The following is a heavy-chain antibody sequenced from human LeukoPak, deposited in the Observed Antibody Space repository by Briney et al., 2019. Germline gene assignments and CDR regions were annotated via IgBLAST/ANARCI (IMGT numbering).Heavy chain of an antibody. CDR3: ARPGNFGVVISDLEDAFDI. CDR1: GDSVSSISTA. Sequence: SQTLSLTCAISGDSVSSISTAWNWIRQSPSRGLEWLGRTYYRSKWYNAYAVSVKSRITFNPDTSKNQFSLQLNSVTPEDTAVYYCARPGNFGVVISDLEDAFDIWGQGTMVTVSS. D-gene: IGHD3-3*01. V-gene: IGHV6-1*01. J-gene: IGHJ3*02. CDR2: TYYRSKWYN.